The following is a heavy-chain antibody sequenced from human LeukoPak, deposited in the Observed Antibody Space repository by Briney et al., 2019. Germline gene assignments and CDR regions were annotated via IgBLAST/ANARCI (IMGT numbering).Heavy chain of an antibody. J-gene: IGHJ3*02. CDR3: ARGEAYYYDTSGSYGAFDI. V-gene: IGHV4-31*03. D-gene: IGHD3-22*01. CDR2: IYYSGST. CDR1: GGSISSGGSY. Sequence: SQTLSLTCTVPGGSISSGGSYWSWIRQHPGKGLEWIGYIYYSGSTYYIPSLKSRVTISVDTSKNHFSLKLSSVTAADTAVYYCARGEAYYYDTSGSYGAFDIWGQGTMVTVSS.